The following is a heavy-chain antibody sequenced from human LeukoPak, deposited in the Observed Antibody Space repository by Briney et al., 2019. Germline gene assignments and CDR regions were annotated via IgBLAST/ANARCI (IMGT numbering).Heavy chain of an antibody. V-gene: IGHV3-21*01. D-gene: IGHD3-10*01. CDR2: ISRSSSYI. CDR1: GFTFSSYS. CDR3: ARDRAAAYFDY. J-gene: IGHJ4*02. Sequence: GGSLRLSCAASGFTFSSYSMNWVRQAPGKGLEWVSSISRSSSYIYYADSVKGRFTISRDNAKNSLYLQLNSLRAEDTAVYYCARDRAAAYFDYWGQGTLVTVSS.